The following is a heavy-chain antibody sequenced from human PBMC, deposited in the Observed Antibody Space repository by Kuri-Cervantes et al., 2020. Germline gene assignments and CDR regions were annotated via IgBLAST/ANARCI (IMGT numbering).Heavy chain of an antibody. CDR1: GGSFSGYY. J-gene: IGHJ1*01. D-gene: IGHD6-19*01. Sequence: SETLSLTCAVYGGSFSGYYWSWIRQPPGKGLEWIGEINHSGSTNYNPSLKSRVTISVDTSKNQFSLKLSSVTAADTAVYYCARLGSGWVQHWGQGTLVTVSS. V-gene: IGHV4-34*01. CDR2: INHSGST. CDR3: ARLGSGWVQH.